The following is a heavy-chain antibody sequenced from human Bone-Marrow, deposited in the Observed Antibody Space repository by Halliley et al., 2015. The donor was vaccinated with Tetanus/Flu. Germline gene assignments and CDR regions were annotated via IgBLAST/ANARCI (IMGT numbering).Heavy chain of an antibody. D-gene: IGHD2-2*01. J-gene: IGHJ2*01. CDR2: TSYDGSNG. CDR3: AREKEYAEEHWYFDL. V-gene: IGHV3-30-3*01. Sequence: SLRLSCAASGFTFSTYTMHWVRQAPGKGLVWVAVTSYDGSNGYFADSVKGRFTISRDNSKNTLYLQMNSLRAEDTAVYYCAREKEYAEEHWYFDLWGRGTLVTVSS. CDR1: GFTFSTYT.